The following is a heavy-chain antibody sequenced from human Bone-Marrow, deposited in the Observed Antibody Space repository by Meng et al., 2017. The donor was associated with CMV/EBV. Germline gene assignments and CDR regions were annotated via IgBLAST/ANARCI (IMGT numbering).Heavy chain of an antibody. CDR3: ARGGVVVVPAAISYYYYGMDV. D-gene: IGHD2-2*01. CDR1: GFTVSSNY. CDR2: IYSGGST. V-gene: IGHV3-66*02. Sequence: GESLKISCAASGFTVSSNYMSWVRQAPGKGLEWVSVIYSGGSTYYADSVKGRFTISRDNSKNTLYLQMNSLRAEDTAVYYCARGGVVVVPAAISYYYYGMDVWGQGTTVTVSS. J-gene: IGHJ6*02.